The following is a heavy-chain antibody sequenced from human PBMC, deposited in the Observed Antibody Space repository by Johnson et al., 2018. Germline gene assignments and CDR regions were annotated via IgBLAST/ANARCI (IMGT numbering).Heavy chain of an antibody. Sequence: VQLVESGGGVVQPGRSLRLSCAASGFTFSSYAMSWVRQAPGKGLEWVAVISYDGSNKYYADSVKGRFTISRDNSKNSRYLQMNSLRDEDTAVYYCARDVGSGWPDVYFQHWGQGTLVTVSS. V-gene: IGHV3-30*03. CDR1: GFTFSSYA. CDR2: ISYDGSNK. J-gene: IGHJ1*01. CDR3: ARDVGSGWPDVYFQH. D-gene: IGHD6-19*01.